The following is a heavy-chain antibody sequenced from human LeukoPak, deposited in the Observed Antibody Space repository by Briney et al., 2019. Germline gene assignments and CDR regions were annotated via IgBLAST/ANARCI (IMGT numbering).Heavy chain of an antibody. CDR1: GYTFTSYA. Sequence: GASVKVSCKASGYTFTSYAMHWVRQAPGQRLEWMGWINAGNGNTKYSQKFQGRVTITRDTSASTAYMELSSLRSEDTAVYYCARDKIGEAVALYGMDVWGQGTTVTVSS. D-gene: IGHD6-19*01. CDR3: ARDKIGEAVALYGMDV. CDR2: INAGNGNT. J-gene: IGHJ6*02. V-gene: IGHV1-3*01.